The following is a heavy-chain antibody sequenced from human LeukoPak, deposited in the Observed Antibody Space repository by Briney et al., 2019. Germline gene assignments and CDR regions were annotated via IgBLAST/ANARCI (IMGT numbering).Heavy chain of an antibody. V-gene: IGHV3-33*01. CDR2: IWYDGSNK. CDR1: GFIFSSYG. Sequence: GGSLRLSCAASGFIFSSYGMHWARQAPGKGLEWVTVIWYDGSNKYYADSVKGRFTISRDNSKNTLYLQMNSLRAEDTAVYYCARDLSQATTAYFDYWGQGTLVTVSS. D-gene: IGHD1-26*01. J-gene: IGHJ4*02. CDR3: ARDLSQATTAYFDY.